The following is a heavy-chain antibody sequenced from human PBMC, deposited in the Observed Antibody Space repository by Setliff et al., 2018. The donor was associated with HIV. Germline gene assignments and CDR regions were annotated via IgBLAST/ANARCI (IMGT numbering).Heavy chain of an antibody. V-gene: IGHV3-15*01. D-gene: IGHD2-15*01. CDR2: IKSGGTA. CDR3: TADLPDSAPYCFDY. Sequence: GGSLRLSCAASGFSFSGAWMRWVRQAPRKGLEWVAQIKSGGTADYAAPVKGRFTISRDDSKNVVSLQMDSLKTEDTAVYYCTADLPDSAPYCFDYWGQGALVTVSS. J-gene: IGHJ4*02. CDR1: GFSFSGAW.